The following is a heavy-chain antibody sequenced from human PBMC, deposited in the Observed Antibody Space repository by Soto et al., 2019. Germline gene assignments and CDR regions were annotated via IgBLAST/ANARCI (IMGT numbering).Heavy chain of an antibody. V-gene: IGHV4-30-4*01. Sequence: ASETLSLTCTVSGGSISSGDYYWSWIRQPPGKGLEWIGYIYYSGSTYYNPSLKSRVTISVDTSKNQFSLKLSSVTAADTAVYYCARVGGSGSYYNVFFDPWGQGTLVTVSS. D-gene: IGHD3-10*01. CDR1: GGSISSGDYY. CDR3: ARVGGSGSYYNVFFDP. J-gene: IGHJ5*02. CDR2: IYYSGST.